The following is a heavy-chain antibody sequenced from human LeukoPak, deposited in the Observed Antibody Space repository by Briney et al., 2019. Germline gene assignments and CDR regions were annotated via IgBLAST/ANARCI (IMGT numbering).Heavy chain of an antibody. D-gene: IGHD7-27*01. CDR3: AREHWDFDY. CDR1: GCTFSNYA. J-gene: IGHJ4*02. Sequence: GGSLRLSCAASGCTFSNYAMTWVRQAPGQGLEWVSEISGSGESTYYGDSVKGRFTISRDNSKNTLYLQMNSLRAGDTAIYYCAREHWDFDYWGQGTLVTVSS. CDR2: ISGSGEST. V-gene: IGHV3-23*01.